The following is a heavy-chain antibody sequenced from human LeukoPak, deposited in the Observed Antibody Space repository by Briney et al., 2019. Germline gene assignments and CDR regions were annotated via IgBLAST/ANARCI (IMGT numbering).Heavy chain of an antibody. V-gene: IGHV3-7*03. Sequence: SGGSLRLSCAASGFTFSSCWMSWVRQAPGKGLEWVANIKQDGSEKYYVDSVKGRFTISRDNAKNSLYLQMNSVRVEDTAVYYCARDVPVAGLDYWGQGTLVTVSS. D-gene: IGHD6-19*01. CDR3: ARDVPVAGLDY. J-gene: IGHJ4*02. CDR1: GFTFSSCW. CDR2: IKQDGSEK.